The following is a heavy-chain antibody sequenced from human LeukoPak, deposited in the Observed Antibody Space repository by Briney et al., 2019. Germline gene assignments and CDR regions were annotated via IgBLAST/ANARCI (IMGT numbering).Heavy chain of an antibody. J-gene: IGHJ5*02. Sequence: SETLSLTCTASGGSISSYYWSWIRQPPGKGLEWIGYIYYTGSTNYNPSLKSRVTISVDTSKNQSSLKLSSVTAADMAVYYCARDAYSSSEVDWFDPWGQGTLVTVSS. CDR1: GGSISSYY. CDR2: IYYTGST. D-gene: IGHD6-13*01. CDR3: ARDAYSSSEVDWFDP. V-gene: IGHV4-59*01.